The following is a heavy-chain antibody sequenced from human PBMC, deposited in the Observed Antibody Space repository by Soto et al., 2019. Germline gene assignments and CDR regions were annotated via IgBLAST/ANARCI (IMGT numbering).Heavy chain of an antibody. CDR1: GYSFTNYG. J-gene: IGHJ6*03. D-gene: IGHD6-19*01. CDR3: ARDRGVAPPVAGNTHYYYYMDV. V-gene: IGHV1-18*01. CDR2: ISGFYGNT. Sequence: QDQLVQSGAEVKKPGASVTVSCKASGYSFTNYGITWVRQAPGQGLEWMGWISGFYGNTHYAQKLQGRVTMTTDASTSTAYMELRSLRSDDTAVYYCARDRGVAPPVAGNTHYYYYMDVWGKGTTDTVSS.